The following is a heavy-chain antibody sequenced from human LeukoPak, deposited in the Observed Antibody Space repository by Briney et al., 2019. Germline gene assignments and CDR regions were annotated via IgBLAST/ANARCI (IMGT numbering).Heavy chain of an antibody. Sequence: SETLSLTCTVSVGSISSSSYYWGWTRQPPGKGLEWIGSFYYSGSTYYNRSFKSRVTISVDTSKNQFSLKLSSVTAADTAVYYCARLSITMVRGVMITDDYWGQGALVTVSS. V-gene: IGHV4-39*01. D-gene: IGHD3-10*01. CDR3: ARLSITMVRGVMITDDY. CDR1: VGSISSSSYY. CDR2: FYYSGST. J-gene: IGHJ4*02.